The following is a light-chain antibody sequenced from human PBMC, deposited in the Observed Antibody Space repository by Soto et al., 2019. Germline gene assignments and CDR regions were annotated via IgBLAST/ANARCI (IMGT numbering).Light chain of an antibody. CDR1: SSNIGNNY. J-gene: IGLJ2*01. CDR3: GTWDSSLSAVV. Sequence: QSVLTQPPPVSAAPGQKGTISCSGSSSNIGNNYVSWYQQLPGTAPKLLIYDNNKRPSGIPDRFSGSKSGTSATLGITGLQTGDEADYYCGTWDSSLSAVVFGGGTKVTVL. V-gene: IGLV1-51*01. CDR2: DNN.